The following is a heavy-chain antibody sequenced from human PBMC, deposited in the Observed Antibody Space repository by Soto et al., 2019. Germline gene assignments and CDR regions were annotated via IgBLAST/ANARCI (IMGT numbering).Heavy chain of an antibody. Sequence: SETLSLTCAVSGGSISSSNWWSWVRQPPGKGLEWIGEIYHSGSTNYNPSLKSRVTISVDKSKNQFSLKLSSVTAADTAVYYSARAPGSYAYYYLDSSGQGALVTVSS. J-gene: IGHJ4*02. CDR1: GGSISSSNW. CDR2: IYHSGST. CDR3: ARAPGSYAYYYLDS. D-gene: IGHD3-16*01. V-gene: IGHV4-4*02.